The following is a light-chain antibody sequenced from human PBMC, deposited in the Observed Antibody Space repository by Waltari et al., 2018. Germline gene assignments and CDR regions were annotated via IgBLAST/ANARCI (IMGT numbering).Light chain of an antibody. CDR3: QQRSNWPYT. CDR1: QSVSSY. J-gene: IGKJ2*01. Sequence: EIVLTQSPATLSLSPGERATLSCRASQSVSSYLAWSQQKPGQAPRLLIYDASNRATGIPARFSGRGSGTDFTLTISSLEPEDFAVYYCQQRSNWPYTFGQGTKLEIK. V-gene: IGKV3-11*01. CDR2: DAS.